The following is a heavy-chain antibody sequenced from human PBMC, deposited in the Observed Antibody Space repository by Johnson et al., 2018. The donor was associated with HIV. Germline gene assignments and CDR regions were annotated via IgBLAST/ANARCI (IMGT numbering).Heavy chain of an antibody. Sequence: VQLVESGGGLVQPGGSLRLSCAASGFTFSSYDMHWVRQATGKGLEWVSAIGTAGDTYYPGSVKGRFTISRDNARNSLYLQMNGLTVEDTALYFCARDPTTQDSRLTGDFGAFDIWGQGTMVTVSS. CDR3: ARDPTTQDSRLTGDFGAFDI. J-gene: IGHJ3*02. CDR1: GFTFSSYD. V-gene: IGHV3-13*01. CDR2: IGTAGDT. D-gene: IGHD7-27*01.